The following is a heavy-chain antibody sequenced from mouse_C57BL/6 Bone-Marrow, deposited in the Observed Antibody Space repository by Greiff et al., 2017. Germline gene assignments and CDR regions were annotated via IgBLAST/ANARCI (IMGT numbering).Heavy chain of an antibody. J-gene: IGHJ3*01. CDR3: TRPPRYGSSYEAWFAY. D-gene: IGHD1-1*01. V-gene: IGHV1-5*01. CDR1: GYTFTSYW. Sequence: VQLQQSGTVLARPGASVKMSCKTSGYTFTSYWMHWVKQRPGQGLEWLGAIYPGNSDTSYNQKFKGKAKLTAVTSASTAYMELSSLTNEDSAVYYCTRPPRYGSSYEAWFAYWGQGTLVTVSA. CDR2: IYPGNSDT.